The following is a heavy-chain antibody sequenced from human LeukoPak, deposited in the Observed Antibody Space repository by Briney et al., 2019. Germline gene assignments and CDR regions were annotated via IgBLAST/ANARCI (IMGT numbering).Heavy chain of an antibody. V-gene: IGHV3-7*01. Sequence: PGGSLRLSCAASGFTFSNYWMHWVRQAPGKGLEWVANIKEDGSEKYYADSVKGRFTISRDNAKNTLYLQMNSLRVEDTAVYYCARAEDCSSTSCPRAFDIWGQGTMVTVSS. CDR1: GFTFSNYW. D-gene: IGHD2-2*01. J-gene: IGHJ3*02. CDR2: IKEDGSEK. CDR3: ARAEDCSSTSCPRAFDI.